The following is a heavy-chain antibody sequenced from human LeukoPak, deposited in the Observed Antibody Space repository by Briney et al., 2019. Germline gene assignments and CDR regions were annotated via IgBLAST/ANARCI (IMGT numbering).Heavy chain of an antibody. D-gene: IGHD3-22*01. Sequence: SETLSLTCTVSGGSISSYYWSWIRQPAGKGLEWIGRIYTSGSTNYNPSLKSRVTMSVDTSKNQFSLKLSSVTAADTAVYYCARLSLYYYDSTQAFDYWGQGTLVTVSS. CDR1: GGSISSYY. J-gene: IGHJ4*02. V-gene: IGHV4-4*07. CDR3: ARLSLYYYDSTQAFDY. CDR2: IYTSGST.